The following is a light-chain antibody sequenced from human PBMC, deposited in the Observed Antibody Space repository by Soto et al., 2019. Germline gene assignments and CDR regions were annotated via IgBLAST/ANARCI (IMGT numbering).Light chain of an antibody. V-gene: IGKV1-5*01. CDR3: QQYNSYPWT. CDR1: QSISSY. Sequence: DIQMTQSPSSLSASVGDRVTITCRASQSISSYLNWYQQKSGKAPKLLIYDASDLETGVPSRFSGSGSGTEFTLTISSLQPDDFATYYCQQYNSYPWTFGQGTKVDIK. J-gene: IGKJ1*01. CDR2: DAS.